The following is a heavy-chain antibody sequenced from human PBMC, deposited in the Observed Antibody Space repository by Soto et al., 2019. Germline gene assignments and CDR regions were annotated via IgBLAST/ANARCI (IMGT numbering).Heavy chain of an antibody. D-gene: IGHD3-9*01. CDR2: VYYTGRT. CDR1: GSSINSYY. CDR3: VRQTYDILTGYYTPTWFDP. V-gene: IGHV4-59*08. J-gene: IGHJ5*02. Sequence: PSETLSLTCTVSGSSINSYYWSWIRQPPGKGLEWIGYVYYTGRTTYNPSLKSRVTISVDRTKNQFSLKLSSVTAADTAVYYCVRQTYDILTGYYTPTWFDPWGQGTLVTVSS.